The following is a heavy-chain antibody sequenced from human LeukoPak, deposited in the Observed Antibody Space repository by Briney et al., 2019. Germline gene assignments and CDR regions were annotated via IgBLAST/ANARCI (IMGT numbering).Heavy chain of an antibody. J-gene: IGHJ4*02. V-gene: IGHV1-69*05. Sequence: SVKVSCKASGGTFSSYAISWVRQAPGQGLEWMGGIIPIFGTANYAQKFQGRVTITTDESTSTAYMELSSLRSEDTAVCYCAREKYSGSYKGPFDYWGQGTLVTVSS. CDR1: GGTFSSYA. D-gene: IGHD1-26*01. CDR3: AREKYSGSYKGPFDY. CDR2: IIPIFGTA.